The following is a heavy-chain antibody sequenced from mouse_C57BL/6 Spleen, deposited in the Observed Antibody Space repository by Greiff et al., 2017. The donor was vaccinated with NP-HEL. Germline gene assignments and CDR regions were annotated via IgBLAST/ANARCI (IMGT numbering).Heavy chain of an antibody. CDR3: AREGLPPRLYAMDY. V-gene: IGHV5-16*01. Sequence: EVNLVESEGGLVQPGSSMKLSCTASGFTFSDYYMAWVRQVPEKGLEWVANINYDGSSTYYLDSLKSRFIISRDNAKNILYLQMSSLKSEDTATYYCAREGLPPRLYAMDYWGQGTSVTVSS. D-gene: IGHD2-2*01. CDR1: GFTFSDYY. J-gene: IGHJ4*01. CDR2: INYDGSST.